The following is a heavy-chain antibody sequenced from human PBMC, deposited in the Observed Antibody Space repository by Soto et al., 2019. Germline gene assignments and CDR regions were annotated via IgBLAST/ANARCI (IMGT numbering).Heavy chain of an antibody. CDR1: GFTCNNYA. V-gene: IGHV3-23*01. CDR2: ISATGGST. CDR3: AKDRLAGNFEY. J-gene: IGHJ4*02. Sequence: GGSLRLSCAASGFTCNNYAMNWVRQAPGKGLEWVATISATGGSTYYADSVKGRFTISRDNSKNTLYLQMNGLRVEDTAVYYCAKDRLAGNFEYWGQGTQVTVSS.